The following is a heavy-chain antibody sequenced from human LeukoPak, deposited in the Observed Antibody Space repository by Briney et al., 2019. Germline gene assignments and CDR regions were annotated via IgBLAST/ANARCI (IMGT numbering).Heavy chain of an antibody. CDR3: ARVEGTAANDY. V-gene: IGHV3-48*01. Sequence: GGSLRLSCAASGFTFSSYSMNWVRQAPGKGLAWVSYISSSSSTIYYADSVKGRFTISRDNAKNSLYLQMNSLRAEDTAVYYCARVEGTAANDYWGQGTLVTVSS. CDR2: ISSSSSTI. D-gene: IGHD6-13*01. J-gene: IGHJ4*02. CDR1: GFTFSSYS.